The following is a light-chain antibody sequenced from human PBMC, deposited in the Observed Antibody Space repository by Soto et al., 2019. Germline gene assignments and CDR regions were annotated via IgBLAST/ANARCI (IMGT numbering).Light chain of an antibody. CDR1: SSDVGGYNH. CDR3: CSYAGSYTYV. J-gene: IGLJ1*01. Sequence: QSALTQPRSVSGSPGQSVTISCTGTSSDVGGYNHVSWYQQYPGKAPKLMIYDVSKRPSGVPDRFSGSKSGNTASLTISGLQAEDEADYYCCSYAGSYTYVLGTETKLTVL. CDR2: DVS. V-gene: IGLV2-11*01.